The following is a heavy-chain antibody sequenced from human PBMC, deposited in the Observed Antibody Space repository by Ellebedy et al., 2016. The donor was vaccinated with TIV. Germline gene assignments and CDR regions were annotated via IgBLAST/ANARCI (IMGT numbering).Heavy chain of an antibody. Sequence: SETLSLTCTVSGGSINNYYWSWIRQPPGKGLEWIGYIYYSGSTHYNPSFKSRVTISVDTSKSQFSLKLSSVTAADTAVYYCARTKAVAGTFCFDYWGQGTLVTVPS. CDR3: ARTKAVAGTFCFDY. CDR2: IYYSGST. CDR1: GGSINNYY. D-gene: IGHD6-13*01. J-gene: IGHJ4*02. V-gene: IGHV4-59*01.